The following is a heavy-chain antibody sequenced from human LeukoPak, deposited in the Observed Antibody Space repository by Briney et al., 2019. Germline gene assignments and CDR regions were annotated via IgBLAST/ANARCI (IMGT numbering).Heavy chain of an antibody. CDR2: ISGSGRTT. V-gene: IGHV3-23*01. Sequence: GGSLRLSCAASGFTFSNHAMSWVRQAPGKGLQWESVISGSGRTTEYADSVKGRFTISRDNSKNTLSLQMNSLRVEDTAIYYCAKNVVVKRYFDYWGQGTLITVSS. J-gene: IGHJ4*02. CDR3: AKNVVVKRYFDY. CDR1: GFTFSNHA. D-gene: IGHD2-15*01.